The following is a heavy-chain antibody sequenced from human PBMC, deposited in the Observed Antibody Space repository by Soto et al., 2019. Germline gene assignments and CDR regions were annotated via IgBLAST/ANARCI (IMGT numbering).Heavy chain of an antibody. D-gene: IGHD3-22*01. J-gene: IGHJ4*02. CDR2: VYWDDDQ. Sequence: QITLKESGPPLVKPTQTLTLTCTFSGFSLSTSGVGVGWIRQPPGKALECLALVYWDDDQRYSPSLKSMLTITHDTSKHHVVLEINYINPEGTVTYYCAHSPNYLYGSGYFGYWCQGTVVTV. V-gene: IGHV2-5*02. CDR1: GFSLSTSGVG. CDR3: AHSPNYLYGSGYFGY.